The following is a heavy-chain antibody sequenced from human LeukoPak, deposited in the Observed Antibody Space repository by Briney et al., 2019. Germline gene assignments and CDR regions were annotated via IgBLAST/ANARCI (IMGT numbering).Heavy chain of an antibody. CDR2: IKQDGSET. D-gene: IGHD6-19*01. J-gene: IGHJ4*02. V-gene: IGHV3-7*01. CDR3: ARGIAVAGFLEY. CDR1: GFTFTNNF. Sequence: GGSLRLSCAASGFTFTNNFMSWVRQVPGKGLEWVANIKQDGSETTYADSVRGRFAISRDNAKNSLYLQMNSLRAEDTAVYYCARGIAVAGFLEYWGQGTLVTVSS.